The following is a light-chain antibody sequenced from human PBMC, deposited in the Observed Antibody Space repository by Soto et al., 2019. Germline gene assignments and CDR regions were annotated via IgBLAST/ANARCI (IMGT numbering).Light chain of an antibody. CDR1: QSVSNN. V-gene: IGKV3-15*01. CDR3: QQHNNWPRT. CDR2: GAS. Sequence: EIVMTQSPATLSVSPGERATLSCRASQSVSNNLAWYQQKPGQAPRLLIYGASTRATGIPARFSGSGSETEFTLTISSLQSEDFAVYYCQQHNNWPRTFGQGTKVEIK. J-gene: IGKJ1*01.